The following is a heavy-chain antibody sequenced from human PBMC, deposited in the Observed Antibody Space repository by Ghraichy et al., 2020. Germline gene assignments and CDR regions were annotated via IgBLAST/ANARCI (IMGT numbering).Heavy chain of an antibody. CDR1: GFTFSTYD. Sequence: LSLTCATSGFTFSTYDMSWVRQAPGKGLEWVSAISGTTRGSLKTYYADSVKGRFTISRDDSKNALYLQMTSLRAEDSAVYSCAKALRDSSFDYWGLGTLVTVSS. CDR2: ISGTTRGSLKT. J-gene: IGHJ4*02. CDR3: AKALRDSSFDY. D-gene: IGHD3-16*01. V-gene: IGHV3-23*01.